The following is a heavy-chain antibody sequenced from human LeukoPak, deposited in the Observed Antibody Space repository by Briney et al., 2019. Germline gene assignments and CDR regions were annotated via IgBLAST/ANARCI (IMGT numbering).Heavy chain of an antibody. CDR1: GFTFSTYS. D-gene: IGHD3-10*01. Sequence: GGSLRLSCAASGFTFSTYSMNWVRQAPGKGLEWVSYISSSGSTIYYADSVKGRFTISRDNAKNSLYLQMNSLRAEDTAVYYCARGNVLSGAFDIWGQGTMVTVSS. CDR3: ARGNVLSGAFDI. V-gene: IGHV3-48*04. CDR2: ISSSGSTI. J-gene: IGHJ3*02.